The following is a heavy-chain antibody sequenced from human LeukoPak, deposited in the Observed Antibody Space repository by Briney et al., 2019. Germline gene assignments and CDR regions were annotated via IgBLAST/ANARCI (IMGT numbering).Heavy chain of an antibody. D-gene: IGHD3-22*01. CDR1: GYTFTSYY. J-gene: IGHJ4*02. CDR3: ARGIVVTYEGGYYFDY. CDR2: INPSGGST. V-gene: IGHV1-46*01. Sequence: ASVKVSCKASGYTFTSYYMHWVRQAPGQGLEWMGIINPSGGSTSYAQKFQGRVTMTRDMSTSTVYMELSSLRSEDTAVYYCARGIVVTYEGGYYFDYWGQGTLVTVSS.